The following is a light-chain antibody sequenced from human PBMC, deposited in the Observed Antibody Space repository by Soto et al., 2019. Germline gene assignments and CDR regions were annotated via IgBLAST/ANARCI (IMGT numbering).Light chain of an antibody. Sequence: EVVLTQSPATVSLSPGERATLSCRASQSVYTYLAWYQQKPGQAPRLLIFDAAKRATGIPARFIGTGSGTDFTLTISSLEPEDVAVYYCQQRSNWPPVTFGQGTKVEIK. CDR3: QQRSNWPPVT. V-gene: IGKV3-11*01. J-gene: IGKJ1*01. CDR1: QSVYTY. CDR2: DAA.